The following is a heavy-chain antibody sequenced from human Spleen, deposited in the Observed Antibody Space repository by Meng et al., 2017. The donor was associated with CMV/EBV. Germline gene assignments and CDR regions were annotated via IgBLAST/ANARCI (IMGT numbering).Heavy chain of an antibody. Sequence: LKISCSASGFNFDDYVMHWVRQPPGKGLEWVSCISWKSDSVCYADSVKGRFTISRDNAKNSLYLQMNSLRADDMAVYYCAKGAKYYDVWSGIVSWGQGTLVTVSS. J-gene: IGHJ4*02. V-gene: IGHV3-9*03. CDR3: AKGAKYYDVWSGIVS. D-gene: IGHD3-3*01. CDR1: GFNFDDYV. CDR2: ISWKSDSV.